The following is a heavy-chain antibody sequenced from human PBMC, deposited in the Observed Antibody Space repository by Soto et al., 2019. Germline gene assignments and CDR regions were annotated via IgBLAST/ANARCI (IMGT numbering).Heavy chain of an antibody. Sequence: ASVKVSCKAAGYSFTSYSIVWVRQAPGQGLEGMGWISAYNGNTKFAQKFQGRVTLTTDTSTSTGYMELRSLSPDDTAVYYCARSLATAVADTATNCFDPWGQGTLVTVSS. CDR2: ISAYNGNT. J-gene: IGHJ5*02. CDR1: GYSFTSYS. D-gene: IGHD6-19*01. V-gene: IGHV1-18*01. CDR3: ARSLATAVADTATNCFDP.